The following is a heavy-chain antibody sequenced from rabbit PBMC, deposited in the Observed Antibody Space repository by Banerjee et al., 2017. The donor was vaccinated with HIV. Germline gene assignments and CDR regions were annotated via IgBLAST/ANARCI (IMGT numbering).Heavy chain of an antibody. CDR2: IGAGST. V-gene: IGHV1S45*01. CDR3: ARDAGYAGYGYATGFDL. J-gene: IGHJ4*01. D-gene: IGHD6-1*01. Sequence: QEQLVEYGGDLVQPEGSLTLTCTASGFSFSSNYWLCWVRQAPGKGLEWIACIGAGSTYYATWAKGRFTISKTSSTTVTLQMTSLTAADTATYFCARDAGYAGYGYATGFDLWGQGTLVTVS. CDR1: GFSFSSNYW.